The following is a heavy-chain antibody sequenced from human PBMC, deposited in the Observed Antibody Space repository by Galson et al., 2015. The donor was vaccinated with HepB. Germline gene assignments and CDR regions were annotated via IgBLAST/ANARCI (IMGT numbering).Heavy chain of an antibody. D-gene: IGHD2/OR15-2a*01. J-gene: IGHJ6*02. V-gene: IGHV1-69*08. Sequence: SVKVSCKASGGTFSTFILTWVRQAPGQGLEWVGEINPSLGASNYAQKFRDRLKITADKSTTTVYIELSWLSVDDTAIYYCARDSHGEYRGTRYAMDVWGQGTTVIVS. CDR2: INPSLGAS. CDR1: GGTFSTFI. CDR3: ARDSHGEYRGTRYAMDV.